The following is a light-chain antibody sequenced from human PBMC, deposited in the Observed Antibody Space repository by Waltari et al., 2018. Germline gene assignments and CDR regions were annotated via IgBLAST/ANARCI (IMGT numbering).Light chain of an antibody. CDR1: RSYVGAYNY. J-gene: IGLJ2*01. V-gene: IGLV2-8*01. Sequence: PPPSASGPPGQSVTISCTGTRSYVGAYNYVAWSQQLPGKAPKLMIYEVNKRPPGVPDRFSGSKSGNTASLTVSGLQAEDEADYYCSSFAGAKELVFGGGTKLTVL. CDR3: SSFAGAKELV. CDR2: EVN.